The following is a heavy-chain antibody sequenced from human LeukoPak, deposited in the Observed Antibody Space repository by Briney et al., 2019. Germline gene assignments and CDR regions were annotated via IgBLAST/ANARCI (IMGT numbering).Heavy chain of an antibody. CDR3: ARHYDIFDY. CDR2: IYYSGST. CDR1: GGSISSSSYY. Sequence: SETLSLTCTVSGGSISSSSYYWGWIRQPPGKGLEWIGGIYYSGSTYYNPSLKSRVTISVDTSKNQFSLKLSSVTAADTAVYYCARHYDIFDYWGQGTLVTVSS. J-gene: IGHJ4*02. V-gene: IGHV4-39*01. D-gene: IGHD3-9*01.